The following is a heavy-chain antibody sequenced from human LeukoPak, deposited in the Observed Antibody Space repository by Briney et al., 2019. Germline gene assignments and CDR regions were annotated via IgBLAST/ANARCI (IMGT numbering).Heavy chain of an antibody. D-gene: IGHD3-22*01. CDR2: IYYSGST. CDR1: GGSISSSSYY. CDR3: ARLAVDYYDSSGYYFDY. Sequence: PSETLSLTCTVSGGSISSSSYYWGWIRQPPWKGLEWIGSIYYSGSTYYNPSLKSRVTISVDTSKNQFSLKLSSVTAADTAVYYCARLAVDYYDSSGYYFDYWGQRTLVTVSS. J-gene: IGHJ4*02. V-gene: IGHV4-39*01.